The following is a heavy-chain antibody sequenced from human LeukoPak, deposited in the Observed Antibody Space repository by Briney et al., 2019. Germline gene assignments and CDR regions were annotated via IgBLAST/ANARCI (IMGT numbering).Heavy chain of an antibody. CDR2: INPNSGGT. J-gene: IGHJ5*02. Sequence: ASVKVSCKASGYTFTAYYIHWVRQAPGQGLEWMGRINPNSGGTNYAQKFQGRVTMTRDTSISTAYMELSRLRSDDTAVYYCARDPDNWFDPWGQGTLVTVSS. CDR1: GYTFTAYY. CDR3: ARDPDNWFDP. V-gene: IGHV1-2*06.